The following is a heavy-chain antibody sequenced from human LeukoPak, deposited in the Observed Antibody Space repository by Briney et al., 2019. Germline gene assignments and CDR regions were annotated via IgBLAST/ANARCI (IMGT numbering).Heavy chain of an antibody. CDR3: TSIYDTSAYYHSGIDY. J-gene: IGHJ4*02. CDR1: GFTFRDHA. CDR2: IRSKTYRGPA. Sequence: PGRSLSLSCTASGFTFRDHAMSWVRQAPGKGLEWVGFIRSKTYRGPAEYATSLEGRFTISRDDSKGIAYLQANSLKTEDTAVYYCTSIYDTSAYYHSGIDYWGQGTLVTVSS. V-gene: IGHV3-49*04. D-gene: IGHD3-22*01.